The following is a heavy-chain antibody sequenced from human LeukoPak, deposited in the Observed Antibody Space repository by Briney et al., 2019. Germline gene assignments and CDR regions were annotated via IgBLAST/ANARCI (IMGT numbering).Heavy chain of an antibody. V-gene: IGHV2-5*02. J-gene: IGHJ5*01. CDR1: GFSLSTGGMG. CDR2: FFWDDND. CDR3: SHRHNLGVTGPVVAFDS. Sequence: GSGPTLVNPTQTLTLTCTFSGFSLSTGGMGVGWIRQPPGRARTCLAFFFWDDNDHYSPSLKNRLTITKDTSKNQVILTMTNLDPVDTATYYCSHRHNLGVTGPVVAFDSWGQGTLVTVSS. D-gene: IGHD2-2*01.